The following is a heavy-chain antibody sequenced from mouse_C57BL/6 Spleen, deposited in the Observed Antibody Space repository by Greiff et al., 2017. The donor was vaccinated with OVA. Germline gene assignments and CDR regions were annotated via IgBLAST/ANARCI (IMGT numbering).Heavy chain of an antibody. Sequence: EVKLMESGPGLVKPSQSLSLTCSVTGYSITSGYYWNWIRQFPGNKLEWMGYISYDGSNNYNPSLKNRISITRDTSKNQFFLKLNSVTTEDTATYYCAREGATYAMDYWGQGTSVTVSS. CDR3: AREGATYAMDY. V-gene: IGHV3-6*01. CDR2: ISYDGSN. J-gene: IGHJ4*01. D-gene: IGHD3-1*01. CDR1: GYSITSGYY.